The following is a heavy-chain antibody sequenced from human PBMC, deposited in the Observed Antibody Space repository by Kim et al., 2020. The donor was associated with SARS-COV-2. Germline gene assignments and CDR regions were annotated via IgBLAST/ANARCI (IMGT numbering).Heavy chain of an antibody. D-gene: IGHD5-18*01. V-gene: IGHV3-30*02. Sequence: GRFTISRDNSKNTLYLQMNRRRAEDTAVYYCAKLAGYSYGYGNLGGGFDYWGQGTLVTVSS. J-gene: IGHJ4*02. CDR3: AKLAGYSYGYGNLGGGFDY.